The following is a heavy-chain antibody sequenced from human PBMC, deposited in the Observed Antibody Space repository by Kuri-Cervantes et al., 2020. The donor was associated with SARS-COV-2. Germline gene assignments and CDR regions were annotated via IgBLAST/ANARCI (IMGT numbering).Heavy chain of an antibody. CDR3: ARVEEYGESYYYYYGMYV. J-gene: IGHJ6*02. Sequence: SVKVSCKASGGTFSSYAISWVRQAPGQGLEWMGGIIPIFGTANYAQKFQGRVTITADESTSTAYMELSSLRSEDTAVYYCARVEEYGESYYYYYGMYVWRQGTTVTVSS. CDR1: GGTFSSYA. V-gene: IGHV1-69*13. CDR2: IIPIFGTA. D-gene: IGHD4-17*01.